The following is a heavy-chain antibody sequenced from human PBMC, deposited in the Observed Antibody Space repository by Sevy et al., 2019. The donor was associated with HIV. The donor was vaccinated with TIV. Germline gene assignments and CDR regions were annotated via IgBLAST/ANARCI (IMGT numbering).Heavy chain of an antibody. V-gene: IGHV3-30*09. J-gene: IGHJ4*02. D-gene: IGHD3-9*01. Sequence: GGSLRLSCATSGFTFSSFAMHWVRQAPGKGLEWVTVVSFDASDKYYGDSVKGRFAISRDNSKNILFLPMNSLRVEDTAVYFCVRQRSYNILSGLDYWGQGTLVTVSS. CDR3: VRQRSYNILSGLDY. CDR2: VSFDASDK. CDR1: GFTFSSFA.